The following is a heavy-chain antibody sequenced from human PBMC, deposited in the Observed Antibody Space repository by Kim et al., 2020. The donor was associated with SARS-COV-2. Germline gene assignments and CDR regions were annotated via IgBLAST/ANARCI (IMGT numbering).Heavy chain of an antibody. CDR3: ARGNGYAGRFDP. D-gene: IGHD5-12*01. Sequence: YDADSVKGRFTISRDNAKNSLYLQMNSLRAEDTAVFYCARGNGYAGRFDPWGQGTLVTVSS. J-gene: IGHJ5*02. V-gene: IGHV3-21*01.